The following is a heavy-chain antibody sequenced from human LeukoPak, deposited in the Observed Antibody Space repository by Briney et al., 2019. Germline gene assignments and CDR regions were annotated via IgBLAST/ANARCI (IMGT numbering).Heavy chain of an antibody. V-gene: IGHV3-23*01. D-gene: IGHD3-22*01. CDR3: AKEFMIVVVIVTFDS. J-gene: IGHJ3*01. Sequence: GGSLRLSCAASRFTFTSYSMNWVRQAPGKGLEWVSTISGGGGSTYYADSVKGRFTISRDNSKNTLYLQMNSLRAEDTAVYYCAKEFMIVVVIVTFDSWGQGTLVTVSS. CDR2: ISGGGGST. CDR1: RFTFTSYS.